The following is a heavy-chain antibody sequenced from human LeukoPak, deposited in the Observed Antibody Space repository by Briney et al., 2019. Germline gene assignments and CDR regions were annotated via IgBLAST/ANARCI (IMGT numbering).Heavy chain of an antibody. CDR2: INPNSGGT. V-gene: IGHV1-2*02. J-gene: IGHJ5*02. D-gene: IGHD6-13*01. Sequence: GASVKVSCKASGYTFTGYYMHWVRQAPGQGLEWMGWINPNSGGTNYAQKFQGRVTMTRDTSISTAYMELSRLRSDDTAVYYCARDRPPGIAAENWFDPWGQGTLVTASS. CDR1: GYTFTGYY. CDR3: ARDRPPGIAAENWFDP.